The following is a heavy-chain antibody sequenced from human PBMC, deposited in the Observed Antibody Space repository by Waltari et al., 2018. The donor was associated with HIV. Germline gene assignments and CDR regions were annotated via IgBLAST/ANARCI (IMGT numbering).Heavy chain of an antibody. V-gene: IGHV4-4*07. CDR3: AAGGKDTSGFYLGDYFES. CDR2: IYGTGTT. J-gene: IGHJ4*02. CDR1: HGSIKTSS. Sequence: QVQLQASGPVLVKPSETLSIACIVSHGSIKTSSWSWIRQPAGRGQEWIGRIYGTGTTDDSSSLKTRVTMTADTSNKQFSLKWRSGSAADTAVYCCAAGGKDTSGFYLGDYFESWGQGILVTVSS. D-gene: IGHD6-19*01.